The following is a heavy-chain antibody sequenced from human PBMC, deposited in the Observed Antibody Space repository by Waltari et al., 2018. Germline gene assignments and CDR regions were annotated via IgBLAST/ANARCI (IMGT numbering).Heavy chain of an antibody. V-gene: IGHV3-15*02. Sequence: EVHLEESGGALVKPGGSLRLSCAASGFTFSYAWMSWVRQAPGKGLEWVGHVKSESDAGTTNYAAPVKGRLTISRDDSKNKLYLQMSSLKTEDTAVYYCTTGGWFNWDRYYFDYWGRGTLVTVSS. J-gene: IGHJ4*02. CDR2: VKSESDAGTT. CDR3: TTGGWFNWDRYYFDY. D-gene: IGHD1-1*01. CDR1: GFTFSYAW.